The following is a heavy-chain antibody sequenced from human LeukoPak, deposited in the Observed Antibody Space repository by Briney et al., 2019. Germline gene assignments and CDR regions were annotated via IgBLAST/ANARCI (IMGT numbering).Heavy chain of an antibody. V-gene: IGHV3-7*01. D-gene: IGHD3-22*01. CDR2: IKEDGSEK. CDR3: ARDSSGYQ. Sequence: GGSLRLSCAASGFTFSTYWMSWVRQAPGKGLEWVANIKEDGSEKYYGDSVKGRFTISRDNAKNSLYLEMNSLRVEDTAVYYCARDSSGYQWGEGTLVTVSS. CDR1: GFTFSTYW. J-gene: IGHJ4*02.